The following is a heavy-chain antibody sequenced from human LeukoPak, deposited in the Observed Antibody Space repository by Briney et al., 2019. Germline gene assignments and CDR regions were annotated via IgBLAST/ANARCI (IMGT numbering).Heavy chain of an antibody. D-gene: IGHD7-27*01. CDR2: ISAHSGGI. J-gene: IGHJ4*02. CDR3: AKDSANWGRHYDN. V-gene: IGHV3-23*01. CDR1: GFTFTDYA. Sequence: GGSLRLSCAASGFTFTDYAMHWVRQTPGKGLEWVSCISAHSGGIYYADSVKGRFTISGDNSKNTLYLQMNTLRAEDTALYYCAKDSANWGRHYDNWGQGTLVTVSS.